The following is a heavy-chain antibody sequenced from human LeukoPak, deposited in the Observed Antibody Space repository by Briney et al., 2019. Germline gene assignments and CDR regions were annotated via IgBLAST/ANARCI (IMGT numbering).Heavy chain of an antibody. Sequence: PSETLSLTCTVSGGSINSYYWTWIRQPPGKGLEWIGYIYHNGSTNYNPSLKSRVTISVDTSKNQFSLKLSSVTAADTAVYYCARVLRLEPAAAGPYYYYGMDVWGQGTTVTVSS. CDR2: IYHNGST. V-gene: IGHV4-59*01. D-gene: IGHD6-13*01. CDR1: GGSINSYY. CDR3: ARVLRLEPAAAGPYYYYGMDV. J-gene: IGHJ6*02.